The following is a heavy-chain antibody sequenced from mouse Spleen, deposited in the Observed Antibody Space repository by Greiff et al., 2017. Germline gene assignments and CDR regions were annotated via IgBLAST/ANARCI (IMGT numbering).Heavy chain of an antibody. V-gene: IGHV5-9-3*01. D-gene: IGHD2-14*01. J-gene: IGHJ3*01. CDR2: ISSGGGNT. Sequence: EVQGVESGGGLVKLGGSLKLSCAASGFTFSSYAMSWVRQTPEKRLEWVATISSGGGNTYYPDSVKGRFTISRDNAKNTLYLQMSSLKSEDTAMYYCARQGVLAWFAYWGQGTLVTVSA. CDR1: GFTFSSYA. CDR3: ARQGVLAWFAY.